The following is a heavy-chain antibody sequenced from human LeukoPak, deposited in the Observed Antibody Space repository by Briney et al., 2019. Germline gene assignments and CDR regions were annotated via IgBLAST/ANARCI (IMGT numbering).Heavy chain of an antibody. CDR3: ARALTQQQLGYYYYYYMDV. J-gene: IGHJ6*03. CDR1: GFTFSSYG. D-gene: IGHD6-13*01. Sequence: PGGSLRLSCAASGFTFSSYGMSWVRQAPGKGLEWVSAISGSGGSTYYADSVKGRFTISRDNAKNSLYLQMNSLRAEDTAVYYCARALTQQQLGYYYYYYMDVWGKGTTVTISS. CDR2: ISGSGGST. V-gene: IGHV3-23*01.